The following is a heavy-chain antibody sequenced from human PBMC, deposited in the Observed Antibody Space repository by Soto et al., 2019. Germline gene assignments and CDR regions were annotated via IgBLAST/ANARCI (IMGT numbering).Heavy chain of an antibody. Sequence: GESLKISCKGSGYSFASYWIGWVRQMPGKGLEWMGIIYPVDSDARYSPSFEGQVTFSVDKSVNTAYLQWTSLEPSDTAIYYCARLSITTSGCFDHWGQRTLVTVSS. CDR1: GYSFASYW. J-gene: IGHJ4*02. CDR2: IYPVDSDA. V-gene: IGHV5-51*01. D-gene: IGHD1-1*01. CDR3: ARLSITTSGCFDH.